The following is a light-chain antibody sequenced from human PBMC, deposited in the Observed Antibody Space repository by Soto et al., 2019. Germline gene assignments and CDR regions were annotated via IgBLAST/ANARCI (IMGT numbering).Light chain of an antibody. Sequence: QSVLTQPPSASGTPGQRVTISCSGTSSNIGTYTVNWYQQLPGTAPKLLIYTDYQRPSGVPDRFSGSKSGTSASLAINGLHSEDEADYYCASWDDNLNGGVFGGGTKFTVL. J-gene: IGLJ3*02. CDR2: TDY. V-gene: IGLV1-44*01. CDR1: SSNIGTYT. CDR3: ASWDDNLNGGV.